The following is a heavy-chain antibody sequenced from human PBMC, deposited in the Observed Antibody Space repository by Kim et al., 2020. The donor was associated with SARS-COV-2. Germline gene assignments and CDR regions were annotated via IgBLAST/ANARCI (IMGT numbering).Heavy chain of an antibody. Sequence: SVKVSCKASGGTFSSYAISWVRQAPGQGLEWMGGIIPIFGTANYAQKFQGRVTITADESTSTAYMELSSLRSEDTAVYYCARGPSGSYSLSGYYGMDVWGQGTTVTVSS. CDR1: GGTFSSYA. D-gene: IGHD1-26*01. V-gene: IGHV1-69*13. CDR2: IIPIFGTA. CDR3: ARGPSGSYSLSGYYGMDV. J-gene: IGHJ6*02.